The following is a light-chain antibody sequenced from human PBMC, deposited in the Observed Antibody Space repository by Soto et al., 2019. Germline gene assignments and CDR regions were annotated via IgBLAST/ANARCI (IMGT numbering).Light chain of an antibody. CDR1: QSVSSSY. CDR3: QQYGSSPRT. J-gene: IGKJ1*01. V-gene: IGKV3-20*01. CDR2: GAS. Sequence: IVLTQSPDTLSLSPGERATLFCRASQSVSSSYLAGYQQKPGQAPRLLIYGASSRATGVPDRFSGSGSGTDFTLTISRLEPEDFAVYYCQQYGSSPRTFGQGTKVEIK.